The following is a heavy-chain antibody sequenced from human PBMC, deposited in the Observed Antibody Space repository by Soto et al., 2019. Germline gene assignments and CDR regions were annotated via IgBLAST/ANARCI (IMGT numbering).Heavy chain of an antibody. CDR1: GFTFSSYA. CDR2: ISYDGSNK. CDR3: ARAAEMATNHYPIDY. J-gene: IGHJ4*02. Sequence: QVQLVESGGGVVQPGRSLRLSCAASGFTFSSYAMHWVRQAPGKGLEWVAVISYDGSNKYYADSVKGRFTISRDNSKNTLYLQMNSLRAEATAVYYCARAAEMATNHYPIDYWRQGTLVTVSS. D-gene: IGHD5-12*01. V-gene: IGHV3-30-3*01.